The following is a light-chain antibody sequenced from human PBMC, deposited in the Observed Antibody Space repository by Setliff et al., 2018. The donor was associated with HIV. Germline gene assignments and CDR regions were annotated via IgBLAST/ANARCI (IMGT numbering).Light chain of an antibody. CDR2: GAF. V-gene: IGKV1-27*01. CDR1: QDIGSY. Sequence: DIQLTQSPSSLCASAGDRVTITCRASQDIGSYLAWYQQKPGRVPKLLIYGAFTLQSGVPSRFSGSGSGTDFTLTISSRQPEDVATYYCQHFKSAPVTFGQGTKVDIK. J-gene: IGKJ1*01. CDR3: QHFKSAPVT.